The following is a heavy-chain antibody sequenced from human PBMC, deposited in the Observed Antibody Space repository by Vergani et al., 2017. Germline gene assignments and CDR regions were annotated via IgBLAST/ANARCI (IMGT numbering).Heavy chain of an antibody. V-gene: IGHV5-51*01. J-gene: IGHJ4*02. CDR3: ARLYGRDSSGSKYFDY. Sequence: EVQLVQSGAEVKKPGESLTISCQISGYSFTNYWIGWVRQMPGKGLEWMGIIHPADSDTRYSPSFQGQVTISVGKSISTAYLQRSSLRASDSAMYYCARLYGRDSSGSKYFDYWGQGTLVTVSS. D-gene: IGHD3-22*01. CDR1: GYSFTNYW. CDR2: IHPADSDT.